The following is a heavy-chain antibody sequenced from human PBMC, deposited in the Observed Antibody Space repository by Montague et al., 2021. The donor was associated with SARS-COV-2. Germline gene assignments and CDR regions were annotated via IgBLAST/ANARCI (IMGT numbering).Heavy chain of an antibody. CDR2: ITHRKST. CDR1: GGSFSDYY. V-gene: IGHV4-34*01. CDR3: ARGAPTITMIVVVVTGAGWYFDL. D-gene: IGHD3-22*01. J-gene: IGHJ2*01. Sequence: SETLSLTCAVHGGSFSDYYGRWIRQTPGKGLEWIGEITHRKSTNYNPSLKSRVTISVDTSKNQFSLKLSSVTAADTAVYYCARGAPTITMIVVVVTGAGWYFDLWGRGTLVSVSA.